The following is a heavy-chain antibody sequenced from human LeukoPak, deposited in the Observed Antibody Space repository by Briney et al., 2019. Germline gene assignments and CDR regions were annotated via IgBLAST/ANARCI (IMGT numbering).Heavy chain of an antibody. CDR1: GGSVSSYY. J-gene: IGHJ4*02. CDR2: IHNSGRT. CDR3: ARHGTISSESYFDY. V-gene: IGHV4-59*08. Sequence: SETLSLTCSVSGGSVSSYYWSWIRQSPGEGLEWVGYIHNSGRTSYNPSLKSRVSGFVDTSKNQVSLRLSSVTAADTAVYYCARHGTISSESYFDYWGQGALVTVSS. D-gene: IGHD1-14*01.